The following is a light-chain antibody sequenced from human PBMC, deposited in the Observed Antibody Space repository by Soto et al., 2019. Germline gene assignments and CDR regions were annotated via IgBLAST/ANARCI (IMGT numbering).Light chain of an antibody. V-gene: IGKV3-20*01. J-gene: IGKJ1*01. Sequence: EIVLTQSPGTLSLSPGERATLSRRASQSVTSSNLAWYQQKPGQAPRLLIYGASSRATGIPDRFSGSGSGTDFTLTISRLEPEDFAVYYCQQYGSSPRTFGQGTKV. CDR3: QQYGSSPRT. CDR2: GAS. CDR1: QSVTSSN.